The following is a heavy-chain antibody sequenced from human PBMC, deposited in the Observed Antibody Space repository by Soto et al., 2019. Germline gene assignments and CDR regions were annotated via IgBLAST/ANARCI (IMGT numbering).Heavy chain of an antibody. D-gene: IGHD2-21*01. V-gene: IGHV3-21*01. CDR3: ARDAIPLAYCGGFDP. J-gene: IGHJ5*02. CDR1: GFTFSSYS. Sequence: EVQLVESGGGLVKPGGSLRLSCAASGFTFSSYSMNWVRQAPGKGLEWVSSISSSSSYIYYADSGKGRFTISRDNAKNSRYLQMNSLRAEDTAVYYCARDAIPLAYCGGFDPCGQGTLVTVSS. CDR2: ISSSSSYI.